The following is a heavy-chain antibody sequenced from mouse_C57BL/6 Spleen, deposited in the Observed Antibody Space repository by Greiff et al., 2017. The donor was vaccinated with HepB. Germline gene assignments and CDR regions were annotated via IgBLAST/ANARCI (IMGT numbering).Heavy chain of an antibody. CDR1: GYTFTSYW. Sequence: VQLQQPGAELVKPGASVKLSCKASGYTFTSYWMHWVKRRPGQGLEWIGMIHPNSGSTNYNEKFKSKATLTVDKSSSTAYMQLSSLTSEDSAVYYCARRGGATVVATDYWGQGTTLTVSS. J-gene: IGHJ2*01. V-gene: IGHV1-64*01. CDR2: IHPNSGST. CDR3: ARRGGATVVATDY. D-gene: IGHD1-1*01.